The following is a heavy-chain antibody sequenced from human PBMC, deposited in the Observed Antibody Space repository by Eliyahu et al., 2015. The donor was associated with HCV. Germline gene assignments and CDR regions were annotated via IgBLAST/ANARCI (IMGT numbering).Heavy chain of an antibody. V-gene: IGHV3-30*02. D-gene: IGHD3-16*02. J-gene: IGHJ4*02. Sequence: QVQLVESGGGVVQPGGSLRLXCAASGFTFTTYGMXXVRQAPGKGLEWVAFIRYDATNKYYADSLKGRFTVSRDNSKNTLYLQMNSLRAEDTAVYYCAKEASNYDYVWGSYRSPPDSWGQGTLVTVSS. CDR1: GFTFTTYG. CDR2: IRYDATNK. CDR3: AKEASNYDYVWGSYRSPPDS.